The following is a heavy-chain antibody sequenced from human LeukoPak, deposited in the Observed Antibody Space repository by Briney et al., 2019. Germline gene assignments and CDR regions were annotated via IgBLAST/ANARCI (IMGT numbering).Heavy chain of an antibody. D-gene: IGHD1-1*01. CDR2: MNPNSGNT. CDR3: ARWVPRYGRNYFDY. V-gene: IGHV1-8*01. CDR1: GYTFTSYD. Sequence: ASVKVSCKASGYTFTSYDINWVRQATGQGLEWMGWMNPNSGNTGYAQKFQGRVTMTRNTSISTAYMELSSLRSEDTAVYCCARWVPRYGRNYFDYWGQGTLVTVSS. J-gene: IGHJ4*02.